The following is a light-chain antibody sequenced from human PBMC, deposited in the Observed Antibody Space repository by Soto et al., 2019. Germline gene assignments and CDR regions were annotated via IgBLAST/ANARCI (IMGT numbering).Light chain of an antibody. CDR3: QEDNNWPPME. J-gene: IGKJ1*01. Sequence: EIVMTQSPATLSVSPGERATLSCRASQSVSSNLAWYQQKPGQAPRLLIYCASTRATGIPARFSGSGSGTEFTFTNSGPQAEGFAVYYCQEDNNWPPMEFGQGTKVEIK. V-gene: IGKV3-15*01. CDR1: QSVSSN. CDR2: CAS.